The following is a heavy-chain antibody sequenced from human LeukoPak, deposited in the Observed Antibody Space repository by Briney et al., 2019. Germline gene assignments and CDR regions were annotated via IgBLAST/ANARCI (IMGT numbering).Heavy chain of an antibody. V-gene: IGHV4-31*03. D-gene: IGHD2-21*01. CDR3: ARGGGQGVCYYDY. J-gene: IGHJ4*02. CDR1: GGSISRGGYY. Sequence: SETLSLTCTVSGGSISRGGYYWSWIRQHPGKGLEWIGYIYYSGSTYYNPSLKSRVTISVDTSKNQFSLKLSSVTAADTAVYYCARGGGQGVCYYDYWGQGTLVTVSS. CDR2: IYYSGST.